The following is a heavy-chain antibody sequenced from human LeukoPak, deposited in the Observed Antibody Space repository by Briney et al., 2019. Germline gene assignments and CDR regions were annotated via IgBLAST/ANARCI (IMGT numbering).Heavy chain of an antibody. D-gene: IGHD3-10*01. CDR3: AKDRRITMVRDGDYFDY. CDR2: ISYDGSNK. CDR1: GFTFSSYA. J-gene: IGHJ4*02. V-gene: IGHV3-30-3*01. Sequence: GGSLRLSCAASGFTFSSYAMHWVRQAPGKGLEWVAVISYDGSNKYYADSVKGRFTISRDNSKNTLYLQMNSLRAEDTAVYYCAKDRRITMVRDGDYFDYWGQGTLVTVSS.